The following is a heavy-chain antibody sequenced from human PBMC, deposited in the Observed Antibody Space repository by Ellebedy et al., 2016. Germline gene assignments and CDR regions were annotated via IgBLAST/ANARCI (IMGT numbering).Heavy chain of an antibody. CDR1: SGSINNYY. CDR3: ARDAYASSHLDS. Sequence: SETLSLTCTVSSGSINNYYWSWIRQHPGKGLEWIGYVSYYGSTSYNPSLESRVTISVDTSKTQFSLRLTSVTAADTAVYYCARDAYASSHLDSWGQGTLVTVSS. D-gene: IGHD2-2*01. J-gene: IGHJ4*02. CDR2: VSYYGST. V-gene: IGHV4-59*01.